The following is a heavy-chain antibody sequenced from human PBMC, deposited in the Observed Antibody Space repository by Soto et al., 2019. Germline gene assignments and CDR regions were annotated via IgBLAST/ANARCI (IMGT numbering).Heavy chain of an antibody. D-gene: IGHD3-16*01. V-gene: IGHV3-48*02. J-gene: IGHJ6*02. CDR3: TRDGGRHYDMDV. CDR1: GFALSSYN. Sequence: EVQLVESGGDLVQPGGSLRLSCAASGFALSSYNMNWVRQAPGKGLEWVSYINLFSSTIYYADSVKGRFSISRDNANNLVYLQMNSLRDEDTAVYYCTRDGGRHYDMDVWGQGTTVTVSS. CDR2: INLFSSTI.